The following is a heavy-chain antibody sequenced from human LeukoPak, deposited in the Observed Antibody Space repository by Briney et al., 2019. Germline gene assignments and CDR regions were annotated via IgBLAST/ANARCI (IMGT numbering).Heavy chain of an antibody. Sequence: ASESMSCAASGYTFTGDYKDWSRRGPGQGHEWIGWINPNSGGTNYVQKFQGRVTMTRDTSISTAYMELSRMRSDDTAEYYCEREVAASGEDGMDVWGQGTTVTVSS. D-gene: IGHD6-25*01. CDR3: EREVAASGEDGMDV. CDR1: GYTFTGDY. CDR2: INPNSGGT. J-gene: IGHJ6*02. V-gene: IGHV1-2*02.